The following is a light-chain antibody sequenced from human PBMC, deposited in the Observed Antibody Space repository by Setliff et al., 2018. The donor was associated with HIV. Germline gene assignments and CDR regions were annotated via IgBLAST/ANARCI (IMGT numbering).Light chain of an antibody. CDR1: SSDVGGYSY. Sequence: QSVLTQPASVSGSPGQSITISCTGTSSDVGGYSYVSWYQQHPGKAPKLIISEVRNRPSGVSNRFSGSKSGNTASLTISGLQAEDEADYYCSSYAITNTLPFGTGTKV. CDR2: EVR. CDR3: SSYAITNTLP. V-gene: IGLV2-14*01. J-gene: IGLJ1*01.